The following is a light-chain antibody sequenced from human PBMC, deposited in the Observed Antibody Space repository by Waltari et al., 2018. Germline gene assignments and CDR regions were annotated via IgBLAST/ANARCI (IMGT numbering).Light chain of an antibody. CDR1: NIGGKS. J-gene: IGLJ2*01. CDR2: DDS. Sequence: SYVLTQPPSVSVAPGKTARITCGGNNIGGKSVHWYQQRPGQAPVLVISDDSDRPSGVPERFSGSNSGNTATLTISRVGAGDEDDYYCQVWDSSSDHVVFGGGTKLTVL. V-gene: IGLV3-21*04. CDR3: QVWDSSSDHVV.